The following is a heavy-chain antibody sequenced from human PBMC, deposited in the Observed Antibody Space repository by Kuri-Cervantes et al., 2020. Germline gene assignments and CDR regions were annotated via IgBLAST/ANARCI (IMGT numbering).Heavy chain of an antibody. CDR3: VRGSGYSSGWYPRTHDY. V-gene: IGHV3-52*01. CDR1: GFTFSDYY. J-gene: IGHJ4*02. D-gene: IGHD6-19*01. CDR2: IKCDGSEK. Sequence: GGSLRLSCAASGFTFSDYYMSWVRQAPEKGLEWVADIKCDGSEKYYVDSVKGRLTISRDNAKNSLYLQVNSLRAEDMTVYYCVRGSGYSSGWYPRTHDYWGQGTLVTVSS.